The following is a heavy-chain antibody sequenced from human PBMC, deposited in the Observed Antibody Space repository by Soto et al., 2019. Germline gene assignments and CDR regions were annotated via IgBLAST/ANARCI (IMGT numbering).Heavy chain of an antibody. CDR2: ISSTTNYI. Sequence: RGSLRLSCAASGFTFTRYSMNWVRQAPGKGLEWVSSISSTTNYIYYGDSMKGRFTISRDNAKNSLYLEMNSLRAEDTAVYYCARESEDLTSNFDYWGQGTLVTVSS. J-gene: IGHJ4*02. CDR1: GFTFTRYS. CDR3: ARESEDLTSNFDY. V-gene: IGHV3-21*06.